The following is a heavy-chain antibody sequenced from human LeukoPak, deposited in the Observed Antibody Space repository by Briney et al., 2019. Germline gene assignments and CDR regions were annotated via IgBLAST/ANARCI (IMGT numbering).Heavy chain of an antibody. CDR2: VYYSGST. CDR3: ARGLSSSWSHFDY. J-gene: IGHJ4*02. D-gene: IGHD6-13*01. CDR1: GGSISGGGYY. V-gene: IGHV4-31*03. Sequence: SETLSLTCTVSGGSISGGGYYWGWIRQPPGKGLLWIVYVYYSGSTYYNPSLKSRVTISVDTSKNQFSLKLSSVTAADTAVYYCARGLSSSWSHFDYWGQGTLVSVSS.